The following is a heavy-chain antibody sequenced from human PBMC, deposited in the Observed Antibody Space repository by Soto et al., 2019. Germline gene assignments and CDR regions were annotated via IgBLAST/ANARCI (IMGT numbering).Heavy chain of an antibody. CDR3: AARRYCSGGSCPDYFDY. D-gene: IGHD2-15*01. CDR1: GGTFSSYA. Sequence: QVQVVQSGAEVKKPGSSVKVSCTASGGTFSSYAISWVRQAPGQGLEWMGGIIPIFGTANYPQKFRGRVTIIADESTSTAYMELSSLRSDDTAVYYCAARRYCSGGSCPDYFDYWGQGTLVTVSS. V-gene: IGHV1-69*01. CDR2: IIPIFGTA. J-gene: IGHJ4*02.